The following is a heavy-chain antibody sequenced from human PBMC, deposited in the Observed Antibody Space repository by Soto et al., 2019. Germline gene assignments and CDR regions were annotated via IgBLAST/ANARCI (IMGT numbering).Heavy chain of an antibody. CDR3: ARQRLWGTSGYYYFEN. D-gene: IGHD3-22*01. CDR2: IYPGDSET. V-gene: IGHV5-51*01. CDR1: GYTFSNFW. Sequence: GESLKISCQCSGYTFSNFWIAWVRQLPGKGLEYMGIIYPGDSETRYSPSFHGKVTISADRSIGTAYLQWSSLEASDSAFYYCARQRLWGTSGYYYFENWGQGTLVTVSS. J-gene: IGHJ4*02.